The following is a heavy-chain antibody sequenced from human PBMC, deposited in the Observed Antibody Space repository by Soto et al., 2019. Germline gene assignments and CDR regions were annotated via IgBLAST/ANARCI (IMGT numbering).Heavy chain of an antibody. CDR1: GFTFSACA. CDR2: ISSDGSNY. Sequence: QVQLVESGGGVVQPGRSQRLSCAASGFTFSACAMHWVRQSPGKGLEWVAVISSDGSNYYYEDSVKGRFTISRDNSKXXXYXXXXXXXXXXXXXXXXAKXVGXXXXXXTNWHFDLWGRGTLVTVSS. V-gene: IGHV3-30*03. D-gene: IGHD2-8*01. J-gene: IGHJ2*01. CDR3: AKXVGXXXXXXTNWHFDL.